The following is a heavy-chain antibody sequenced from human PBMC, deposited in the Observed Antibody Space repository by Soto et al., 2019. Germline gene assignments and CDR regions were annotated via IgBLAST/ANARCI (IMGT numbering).Heavy chain of an antibody. CDR3: ARRRHYYYYYMDV. CDR2: INPNSGIA. J-gene: IGHJ6*03. Sequence: ASVKVSCKASGGTFSSYTVSWVRQAPGQGLEWMGRINPNSGIADYAQKFQGRVTMTTNTSISTAYMELSSLRSEDTAVYYCARRRHYYYYYMDVWGKGTTVTVSS. V-gene: IGHV1-69*02. CDR1: GGTFSSYT.